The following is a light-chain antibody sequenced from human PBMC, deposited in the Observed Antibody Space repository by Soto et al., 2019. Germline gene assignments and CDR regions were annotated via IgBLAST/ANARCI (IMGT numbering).Light chain of an antibody. CDR1: TGAVTSGHY. V-gene: IGLV7-46*01. J-gene: IGLJ2*01. CDR3: LLSYSGARLVV. CDR2: DTS. Sequence: QSVVTQEPSLTVSPGGTVTLTCGSSTGAVTSGHYPYWFQQKPGQAPRTLIYDTSNKHSWTPARFSGSLLGGKAALTLSGAQPEAEAEYCCLLSYSGARLVVFGGGTQLTVL.